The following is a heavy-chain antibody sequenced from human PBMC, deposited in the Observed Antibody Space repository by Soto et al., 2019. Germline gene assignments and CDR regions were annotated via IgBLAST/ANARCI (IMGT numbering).Heavy chain of an antibody. D-gene: IGHD3-22*01. CDR3: ARESYRQYYYDSSASDAFDI. CDR2: ISGSDGSST. CDR1: GFTFSSYA. J-gene: IGHJ3*02. Sequence: GGSLRLSCAASGFTFSSYAMSWVRRAPGKGLEWVSAISGSDGSSTSYADSVKGRFTITRDNAKNTLYLQMNSLRAEDTAVYYCARESYRQYYYDSSASDAFDIWGQGTMVTVSS. V-gene: IGHV3-23*01.